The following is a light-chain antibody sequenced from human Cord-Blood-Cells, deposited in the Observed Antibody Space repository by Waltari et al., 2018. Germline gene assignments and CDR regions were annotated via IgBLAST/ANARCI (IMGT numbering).Light chain of an antibody. J-gene: IGKJ2*03. CDR3: QQYGSSLYS. CDR2: GAS. CDR1: QSVSSSY. V-gene: IGKV3-20*01. Sequence: EIVLTQSPGTLSLSPGERATLSCRASQSVSSSYLAWYQQKPCQAPRLLIYGASSSATGIPDRFSGSGSGTDFTLTISRLEPEDFAVYYCQQYGSSLYSFGQGTKLEIK.